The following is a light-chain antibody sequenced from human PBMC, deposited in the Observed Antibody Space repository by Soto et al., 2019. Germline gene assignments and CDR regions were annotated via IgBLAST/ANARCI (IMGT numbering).Light chain of an antibody. J-gene: IGKJ4*01. CDR1: QSVSSSY. CDR2: GAS. Sequence: EIVLTQSPGSLSLSPGERATLSCRASQSVSSSYLAWYQRKPGQAPRLLIYGASGRATGIPDRFSGSGSVTDFTLTISRLEPEDSAVYYCQQYGRSPLTFGGGTKVDIK. V-gene: IGKV3-20*01. CDR3: QQYGRSPLT.